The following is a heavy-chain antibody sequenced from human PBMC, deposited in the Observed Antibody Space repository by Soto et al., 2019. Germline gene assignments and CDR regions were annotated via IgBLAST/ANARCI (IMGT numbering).Heavy chain of an antibody. D-gene: IGHD3-22*01. Sequence: SVKVSCEASGGTFSSYAISWVRQAPGQGLEWMGGIIPIFGTANYAQKFQGRVTITADKSTSTAYMELSSLRSEETAVYYCASRRSVYYDSSGYYFDYWGQGPVMTFYS. CDR2: IIPIFGTA. CDR3: ASRRSVYYDSSGYYFDY. J-gene: IGHJ4*02. CDR1: GGTFSSYA. V-gene: IGHV1-69*06.